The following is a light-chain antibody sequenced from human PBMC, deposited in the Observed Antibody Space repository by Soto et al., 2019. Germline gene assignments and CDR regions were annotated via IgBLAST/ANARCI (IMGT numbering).Light chain of an antibody. Sequence: EIVMTQSPATLSVSPGERATLSCRASQSVSTNLAWYRQKPGQAPRLLIYGASTRATGIPARFSGSGSGTEFTLTISSLQSEDFVVYYCQQYNNWPPWTLGQGTKVEIK. J-gene: IGKJ1*01. CDR1: QSVSTN. V-gene: IGKV3-15*01. CDR3: QQYNNWPPWT. CDR2: GAS.